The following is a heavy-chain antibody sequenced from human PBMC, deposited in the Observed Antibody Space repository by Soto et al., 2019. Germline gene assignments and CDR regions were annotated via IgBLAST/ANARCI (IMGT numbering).Heavy chain of an antibody. CDR2: INPFDGSR. D-gene: IGHD1-20*01. CDR3: ARDKITGSLDY. CDR1: GYIFTSYY. J-gene: IGHJ4*01. V-gene: IGHV1-46*01. Sequence: ASVKVSCKASGYIFTSYYIHWVRQAPGQGLEWMGWINPFDGSRMFAQSFQGRVTMTRDTSTSTVYMEVSSLRSEDTAVYYCARDKITGSLDYWG.